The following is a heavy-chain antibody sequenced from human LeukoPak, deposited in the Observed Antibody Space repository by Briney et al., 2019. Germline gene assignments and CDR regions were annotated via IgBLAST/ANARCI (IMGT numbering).Heavy chain of an antibody. CDR1: GFTFSSYG. CDR2: IWYDGSNK. V-gene: IGHV3-33*06. Sequence: PGGSLRLSCAASGFTFSSYGMHWVRQAPGKGPEWVAVIWYDGSNKYYADSVKGRFTISRDNSKNTLYLQMNSLRAGDTAVYYCAKDQNGSGTGSVDVWGKGTTVTVSS. CDR3: AKDQNGSGTGSVDV. D-gene: IGHD3-10*01. J-gene: IGHJ6*04.